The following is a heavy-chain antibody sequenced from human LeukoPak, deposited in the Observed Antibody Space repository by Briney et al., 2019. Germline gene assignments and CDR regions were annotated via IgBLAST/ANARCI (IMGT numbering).Heavy chain of an antibody. V-gene: IGHV3-74*01. J-gene: IGHJ4*02. D-gene: IGHD4-17*01. CDR2: INSDGGST. Sequence: GGSLRLSCAASGFTISSYWMHWVRQPPGKGLVWVSRINSDGGSTTYADSVKGRFTISRDNARNTLYLQMNSLRAEDTAVYYCARSPYGGYGDNWGQGTLVTVSS. CDR3: ARSPYGGYGDN. CDR1: GFTISSYW.